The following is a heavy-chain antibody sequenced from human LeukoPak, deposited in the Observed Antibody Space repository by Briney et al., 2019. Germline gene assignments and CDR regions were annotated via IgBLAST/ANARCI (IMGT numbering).Heavy chain of an antibody. Sequence: ASVKVSCKTSGYIFNNYGVSWVRQAPGQGLEWLGCIITYNGHTDYVGQFQGRVTVTTDTSTSTVYMELRSLTSDDTAVYYCARGSGEFDYWGQGTLVTVSS. J-gene: IGHJ4*02. D-gene: IGHD2-21*01. V-gene: IGHV1-18*01. CDR2: IITYNGHT. CDR1: GYIFNNYG. CDR3: ARGSGEFDY.